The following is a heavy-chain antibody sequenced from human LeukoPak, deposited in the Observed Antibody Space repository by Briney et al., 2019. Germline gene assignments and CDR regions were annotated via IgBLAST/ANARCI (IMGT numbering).Heavy chain of an antibody. J-gene: IGHJ4*02. CDR3: ARVGSSGWYDPFDY. CDR2: IYSGGST. CDR1: GFTVSSNY. D-gene: IGHD6-19*01. Sequence: GGSLRLSCAASGFTVSSNYMSWVRQAPGKGLEWVSVIYSGGSTYYADSVKGRFTISRDNSKNTLYLRMNSLRAEDTAVYYCARVGSSGWYDPFDYWGQGTLVTVSS. V-gene: IGHV3-66*01.